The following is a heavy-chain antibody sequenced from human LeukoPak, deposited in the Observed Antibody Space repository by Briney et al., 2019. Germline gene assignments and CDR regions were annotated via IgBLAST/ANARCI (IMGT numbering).Heavy chain of an antibody. J-gene: IGHJ4*02. Sequence: SETLFLTCAVYGGSFSGYYWSWIRQPPGKGLEWIGEINHSGSTNYNPSLKSRVTISVDTSKNQFSLKLSSVTAADTAVYYCARSTGYSYGAVGYWGQGTLVTVSS. CDR3: ARSTGYSYGAVGY. D-gene: IGHD5-18*01. CDR2: INHSGST. CDR1: GGSFSGYY. V-gene: IGHV4-34*01.